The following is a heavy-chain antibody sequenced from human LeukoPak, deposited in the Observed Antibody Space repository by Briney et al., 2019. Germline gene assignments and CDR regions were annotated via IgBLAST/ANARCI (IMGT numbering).Heavy chain of an antibody. CDR1: GYSFTSYW. CDR2: IYPGDSDT. CDR3: ARPHMEASSSPWGNLPGVYGDLEIDAFDI. J-gene: IGHJ3*02. V-gene: IGHV5-51*01. D-gene: IGHD6-6*01. Sequence: GESLKISCKGSGYSFTSYWIGWVRQMPGKGLEWMGIIYPGDSDTRYSPSFQGQVTISADKSISTAYLQWSSLKASDTAMYYCARPHMEASSSPWGNLPGVYGDLEIDAFDIWGQGTMVTVSS.